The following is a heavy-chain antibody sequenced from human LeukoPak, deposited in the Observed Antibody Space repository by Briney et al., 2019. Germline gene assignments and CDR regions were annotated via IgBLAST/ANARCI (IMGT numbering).Heavy chain of an antibody. CDR3: ASGPRNYNYSGSYHY. D-gene: IGHD3-10*01. J-gene: IGHJ4*02. Sequence: SETLSPTCGVSGGSFNSDDYYWNWIRQPPGWGLEWIGYIYYGGNTNYNPSLRSRVTISMDTSKNQFSLKVNSVTAADTAVYFCASGPRNYNYSGSYHYWGQGTLVTVSS. CDR1: GGSFNSDDYY. CDR2: IYYGGNT. V-gene: IGHV4-61*08.